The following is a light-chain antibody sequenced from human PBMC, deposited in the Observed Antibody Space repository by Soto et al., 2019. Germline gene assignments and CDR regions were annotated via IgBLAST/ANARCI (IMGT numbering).Light chain of an antibody. CDR2: GAS. CDR1: HSVSSSY. Sequence: EIVLTQSPGTLSLSPGERATLSCRASHSVSSSYLAWYQQKPGQAPRLLIYGASSRATGIPDRFSGSGSGTDFTHTSSRLEPEDFAVYYCHQYGSSPPITFGQGTRLEIK. CDR3: HQYGSSPPIT. J-gene: IGKJ5*01. V-gene: IGKV3-20*01.